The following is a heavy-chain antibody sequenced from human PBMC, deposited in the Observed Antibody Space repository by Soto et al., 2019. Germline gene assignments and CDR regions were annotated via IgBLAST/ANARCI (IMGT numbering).Heavy chain of an antibody. CDR3: ARGYCSGGSCYNYYMDV. CDR1: GFTFSSYW. CDR2: IKQDGSEK. J-gene: IGHJ6*03. Sequence: GGSLRLSCAASGFTFSSYWMSWVRQAPGKGLEWVANIKQDGSEKYYVDSVKGRFTISRDNAKNSLYLQMNSLRAEDTAVYYCARGYCSGGSCYNYYMDVWGKGTTVTVSS. D-gene: IGHD2-15*01. V-gene: IGHV3-7*01.